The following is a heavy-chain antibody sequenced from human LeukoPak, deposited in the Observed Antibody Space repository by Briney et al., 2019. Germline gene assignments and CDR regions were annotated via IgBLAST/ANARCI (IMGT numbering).Heavy chain of an antibody. CDR3: ARGLAITMVRGAMGGIDY. J-gene: IGHJ4*02. V-gene: IGHV1-24*01. D-gene: IGHD3-10*01. Sequence: ASVKVSCKVSRYTLTELSMHWVRQAPGKGLEWMEGFDPEDGETIYAQKFQGRVTMTRDTSTSTVYMELSSLRSEDTAVYYCARGLAITMVRGAMGGIDYWGQGTLVTVSS. CDR1: RYTLTELS. CDR2: FDPEDGET.